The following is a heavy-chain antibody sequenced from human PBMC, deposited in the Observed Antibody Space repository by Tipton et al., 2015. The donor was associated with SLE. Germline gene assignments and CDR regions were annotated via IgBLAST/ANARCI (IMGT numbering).Heavy chain of an antibody. V-gene: IGHV4-61*09. Sequence: LRLSCTVSGGSISSGSYYWSWIRQPAGKGLEWIGHIYTSGSTNCNPSLKSRVTLSVDTSKSQFSLDLTSVTAADTAVYYCARRGLAYYYGSGRALDIWGQGTMVTVSS. CDR1: GGSISSGSYY. CDR2: IYTSGST. D-gene: IGHD3-10*01. CDR3: ARRGLAYYYGSGRALDI. J-gene: IGHJ3*02.